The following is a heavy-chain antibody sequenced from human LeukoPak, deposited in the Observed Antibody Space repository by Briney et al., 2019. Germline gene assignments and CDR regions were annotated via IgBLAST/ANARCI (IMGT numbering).Heavy chain of an antibody. CDR2: TYYRSKWYN. V-gene: IGHV6-1*01. Sequence: SQTLSLTCAISGDSVSSNSAAWSWIRQSPSRGLEWLGRTYYRSKWYNDYAVSLKSRSIFNADTSKNQFSLQLASVTPEDTAVYYCARGKTATLSFDPWGQGTLVTVSS. CDR3: ARGKTATLSFDP. J-gene: IGHJ5*02. CDR1: GDSVSSNSAA. D-gene: IGHD1-1*01.